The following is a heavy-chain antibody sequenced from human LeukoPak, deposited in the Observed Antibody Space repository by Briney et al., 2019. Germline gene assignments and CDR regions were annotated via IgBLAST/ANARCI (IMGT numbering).Heavy chain of an antibody. CDR2: INPNSGGT. D-gene: IGHD5-18*01. J-gene: IGHJ4*02. CDR3: ARVYYRYSLGPGGY. Sequence: ASVKVSCKASGYTFTRYYMHWVRQAPGQGLEWMGWINPNSGGTNYAQKFQGRVTMTRDTSISTAYMELSRLRSDDTAVYYCARVYYRYSLGPGGYGSRGSLVTVS. CDR1: GYTFTRYY. V-gene: IGHV1-2*02.